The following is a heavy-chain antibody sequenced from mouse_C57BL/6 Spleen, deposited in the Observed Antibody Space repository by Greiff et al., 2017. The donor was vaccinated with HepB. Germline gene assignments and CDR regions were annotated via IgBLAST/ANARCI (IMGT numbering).Heavy chain of an antibody. J-gene: IGHJ4*01. CDR3: ARGDYDDLYYAMDY. Sequence: VQGVESGPGLVQPSQSLSITCTVSGFSLTSYGVHWVRQSPGKGLEWLGVIWSGGSTDYNAAFISRLSISKDNSKSQVFFKMNSLQADDTAIYYCARGDYDDLYYAMDYRGQGTSVTVSS. V-gene: IGHV2-2*01. CDR2: IWSGGST. CDR1: GFSLTSYG. D-gene: IGHD2-4*01.